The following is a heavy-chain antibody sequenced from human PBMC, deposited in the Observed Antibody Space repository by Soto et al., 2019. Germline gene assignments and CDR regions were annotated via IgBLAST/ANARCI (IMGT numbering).Heavy chain of an antibody. V-gene: IGHV3-23*01. D-gene: IGHD3-22*01. CDR3: AKSNYYDSSAGNDY. CDR2: ISGSGGST. Sequence: GGSRRLSCAASGFTFSSYGMSWVRQAPGKGLEWVSAISGSGGSTYYADSVKGRFTISRDNSKNTLYLQMNSLRAEDTAVYYCAKSNYYDSSAGNDYWGQGTLVTVSS. J-gene: IGHJ4*02. CDR1: GFTFSSYG.